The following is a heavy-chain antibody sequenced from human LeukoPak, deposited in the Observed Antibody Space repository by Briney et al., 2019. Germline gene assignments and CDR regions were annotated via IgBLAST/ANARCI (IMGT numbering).Heavy chain of an antibody. V-gene: IGHV4-34*01. CDR2: INHSGST. Sequence: PSETLSLTCAVYGGSFSGYYWSWIRQPPGKGLEWIGEINHSGSTYYNPSLKSRVTISVDTSKNQFSLKLSSVTAADTAVYYCARRREGVTDAFDIWGQGTMVTVSS. J-gene: IGHJ3*02. D-gene: IGHD3-10*01. CDR1: GGSFSGYY. CDR3: ARRREGVTDAFDI.